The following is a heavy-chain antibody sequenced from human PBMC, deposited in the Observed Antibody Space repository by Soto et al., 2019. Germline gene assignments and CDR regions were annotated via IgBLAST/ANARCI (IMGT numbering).Heavy chain of an antibody. CDR3: AREARGYDSFIDY. V-gene: IGHV4-59*01. D-gene: IGHD5-12*01. CDR1: GASISHYY. J-gene: IGHJ4*02. CDR2: IYYSGSS. Sequence: SETLSLTCSVSGASISHYYCSWIRQPPGKGLEWIGFIYYSGSSNYNPSLNSRVTMSVDTSKNQFSLKLYSVTAADTAVYYCAREARGYDSFIDYWGQGTVVTVSS.